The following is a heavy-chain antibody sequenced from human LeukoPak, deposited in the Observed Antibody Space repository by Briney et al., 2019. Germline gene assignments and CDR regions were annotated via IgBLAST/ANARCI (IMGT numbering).Heavy chain of an antibody. CDR2: INHSGST. CDR1: GGSFSGYY. J-gene: IGHJ6*02. Sequence: PSETLSLTCAVYGGSFSGYYWSWIRQPPGKGLEWIVEINHSGSTNYNPSLKSRVTITVDTSKNQFSLKLSSVTAADSAVYYCAIEVWAPLYGMDVWGQRTTVTVSS. D-gene: IGHD2-8*01. V-gene: IGHV4-34*01. CDR3: AIEVWAPLYGMDV.